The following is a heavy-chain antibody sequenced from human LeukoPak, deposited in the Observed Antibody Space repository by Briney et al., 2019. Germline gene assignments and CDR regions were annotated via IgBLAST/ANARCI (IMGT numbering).Heavy chain of an antibody. CDR3: ARGRPHGNDY. Sequence: GGSLRLSCAASGFTFSSYWMNWVRQAPGKGLVWVSRIASDGSSPTYADSVKGRFSIPRDNAKNTLYLQLNSLRVEDTAVCCCARGRPHGNDYWGQGTLVTVSS. D-gene: IGHD4-23*01. J-gene: IGHJ4*02. V-gene: IGHV3-74*01. CDR1: GFTFSSYW. CDR2: IASDGSSP.